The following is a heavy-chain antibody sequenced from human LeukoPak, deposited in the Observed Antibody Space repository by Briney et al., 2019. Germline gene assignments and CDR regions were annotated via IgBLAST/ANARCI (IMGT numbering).Heavy chain of an antibody. D-gene: IGHD4-23*01. CDR3: ATITGGNSLGGDY. V-gene: IGHV3-21*01. CDR1: GFTFSSYS. CDR2: ISGSSSYI. J-gene: IGHJ4*02. Sequence: PGGSLRLSCAASGFTFSSYSMNWVRQAPGKGLEWVSSISGSSSYIYYADSVKGRFTISRDNAKNSLYLQMNSLRAEETGVYYCATITGGNSLGGDYWGQGTLVNVSS.